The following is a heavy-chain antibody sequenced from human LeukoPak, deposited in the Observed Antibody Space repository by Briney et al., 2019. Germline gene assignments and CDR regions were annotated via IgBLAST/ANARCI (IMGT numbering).Heavy chain of an antibody. CDR3: VREGGNYYLREDY. CDR1: GFTFSSYW. D-gene: IGHD2/OR15-2a*01. J-gene: IGHJ4*02. CDR2: IKEDGSEK. Sequence: GGSLRLSCAASGFTFSSYWMSWVRQAPGKGLEWVAGIKEDGSEKYYVDSVKGRVTISRDNAKNSLYLQMNSLRAEDTAVYYCVREGGNYYLREDYWGQGTLVTVSS. V-gene: IGHV3-7*03.